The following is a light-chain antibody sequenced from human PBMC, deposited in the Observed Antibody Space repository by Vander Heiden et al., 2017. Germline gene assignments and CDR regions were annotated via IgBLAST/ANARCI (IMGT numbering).Light chain of an antibody. CDR2: DAS. Sequence: EIVSTQSPATLSLSPGERATLSCSASQSVSSYLAWYQQKPGQAPRLLIYDASNGATGIPARFSGSGSGTDFTLTISSLEPEDFAVYYCQQRSNCPNLFGRGTKVEIK. V-gene: IGKV3-11*01. CDR3: QQRSNCPNL. CDR1: QSVSSY. J-gene: IGKJ4*01.